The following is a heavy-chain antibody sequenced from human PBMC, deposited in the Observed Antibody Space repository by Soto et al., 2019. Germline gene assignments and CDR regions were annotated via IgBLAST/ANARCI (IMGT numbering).Heavy chain of an antibody. D-gene: IGHD3-22*01. CDR3: AIRRGYSFDY. V-gene: IGHV4-39*01. J-gene: IGHJ4*02. CDR1: GGSISSSSYY. CDR2: IYYSGST. Sequence: SETLSLTCTVSGGSISSSSYYWGWIRQPPGKGLEWIGSIYYSGSTYYNPSLKSRVTISVDTSKDQFSLKLSSVTAADTAVFYCAIRRGYSFDYWGQGTLVTVSS.